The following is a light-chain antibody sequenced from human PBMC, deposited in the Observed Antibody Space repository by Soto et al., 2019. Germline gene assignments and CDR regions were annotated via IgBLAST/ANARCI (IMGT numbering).Light chain of an antibody. CDR3: QSYDSSLSAWV. CDR2: GNN. CDR1: SSNIGAGYD. J-gene: IGLJ3*02. Sequence: QSVLTQPPSVSGAPGQRVTISCTGSSSNIGAGYDVHWYQLLPGTAPKLLIYGNNNRPSGVPDRFSGSKSGTSASLAFTGLQAEDEADYYCQSYDSSLSAWVFGGGTKLTVL. V-gene: IGLV1-40*01.